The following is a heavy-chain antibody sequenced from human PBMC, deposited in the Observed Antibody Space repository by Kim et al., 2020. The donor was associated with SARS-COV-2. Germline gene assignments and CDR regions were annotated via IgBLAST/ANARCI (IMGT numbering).Heavy chain of an antibody. CDR3: ARDRKWLQFSGDYYYYGMDV. J-gene: IGHJ6*02. V-gene: IGHV3-30*07. D-gene: IGHD5-12*01. Sequence: RFTSSRDNSKNTLYLQMNSLRAEDTAVYYCARDRKWLQFSGDYYYYGMDVWGQGTTVTVSS.